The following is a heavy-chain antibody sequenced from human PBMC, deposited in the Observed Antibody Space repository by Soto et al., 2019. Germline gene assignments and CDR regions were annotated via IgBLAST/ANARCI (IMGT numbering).Heavy chain of an antibody. D-gene: IGHD5-12*01. Sequence: QVQLQESGPGLVKPSGTLSLTCVVSGGSISSSNWWSWVRQPPGKGLEWIGEISHSGATNYNPSLKGRLTILVDKSKNHISLKLNSVTAADTAVYYCARENRLAFDPWGQGTLVTVSS. CDR1: GGSISSSNW. CDR3: ARENRLAFDP. V-gene: IGHV4-4*02. J-gene: IGHJ5*02. CDR2: ISHSGAT.